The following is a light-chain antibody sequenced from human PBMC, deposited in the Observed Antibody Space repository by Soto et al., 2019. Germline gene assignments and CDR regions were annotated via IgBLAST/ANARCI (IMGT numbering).Light chain of an antibody. CDR3: QQSFVTPYT. CDR2: AAS. V-gene: IGKV1-39*01. J-gene: IGKJ2*01. Sequence: DIQMTQSPSSLSASVGDRVTITCRASQSISSYLNWYQQKPGKAPKLLIYAASSLQSGVPSRFSGSVSLTDFTLTISSLQTEDYAVYYCQQSFVTPYTFGQGTKVEI. CDR1: QSISSY.